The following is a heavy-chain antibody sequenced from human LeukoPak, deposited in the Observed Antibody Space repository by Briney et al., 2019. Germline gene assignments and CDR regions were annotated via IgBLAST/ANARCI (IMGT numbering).Heavy chain of an antibody. Sequence: PGGSLRLSCAASGFTFDNYAMHWVRQAAGKGLEWLSIISWNSGYIGYADSVKGRFTISRDNAKKSLDLQMNSLRAEDTAFYYCAKVRGTYSSGYFFDYWGQGTLVSLSS. V-gene: IGHV3-9*01. CDR2: ISWNSGYI. CDR3: AKVRGTYSSGYFFDY. D-gene: IGHD6-19*01. J-gene: IGHJ4*02. CDR1: GFTFDNYA.